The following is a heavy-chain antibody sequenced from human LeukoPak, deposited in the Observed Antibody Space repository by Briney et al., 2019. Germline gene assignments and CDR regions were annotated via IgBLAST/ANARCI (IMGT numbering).Heavy chain of an antibody. J-gene: IGHJ4*02. CDR3: AKEAVEYFDY. Sequence: GGSLRLSCAASGFXFSNSAISWVRQAPGKGLEWVSALTGSGGGTYYADSVKGRFTISRDNSKNTMYLQMNSLRAEDTAVYYCAKEAVEYFDYWGQGNLVTVSS. CDR2: LTGSGGGT. CDR1: GFXFSNSA. V-gene: IGHV3-23*01.